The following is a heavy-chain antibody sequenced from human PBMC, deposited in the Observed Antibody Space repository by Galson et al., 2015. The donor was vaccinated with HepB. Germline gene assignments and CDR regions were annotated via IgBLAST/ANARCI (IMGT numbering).Heavy chain of an antibody. D-gene: IGHD6-19*01. CDR2: INAGNGNT. Sequence: SVKVSCKASGYTFTSYAMHWVRQAPGQRLEWMGWINAGNGNTKYSQKFQGRVTITRDTSASTAYMELSSLRSEDTAVYYCARFRAVAGTYYYYGVDVWGQGTTVTVSS. CDR1: GYTFTSYA. CDR3: ARFRAVAGTYYYYGVDV. V-gene: IGHV1-3*01. J-gene: IGHJ6*02.